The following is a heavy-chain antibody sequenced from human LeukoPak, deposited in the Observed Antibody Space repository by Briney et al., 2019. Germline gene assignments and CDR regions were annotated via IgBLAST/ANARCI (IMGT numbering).Heavy chain of an antibody. D-gene: IGHD5-18*01. V-gene: IGHV4-59*01. CDR1: GGSISSYY. CDR3: ARTDRGYSYGYYYYYGMDV. CDR2: IYYSGST. Sequence: SETLSLTCTVSGGSISSYYWSWIRQPPGKGLEWIGYIYYSGSTNYNPSLKSRVTISVDTSKNQFSLKLSSVTAADTAVYYCARTDRGYSYGYYYYYGMDVWGQGTTVTVSS. J-gene: IGHJ6*02.